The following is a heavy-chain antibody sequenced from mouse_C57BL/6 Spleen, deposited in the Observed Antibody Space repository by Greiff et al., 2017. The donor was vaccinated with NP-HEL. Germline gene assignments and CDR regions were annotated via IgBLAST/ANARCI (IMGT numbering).Heavy chain of an antibody. V-gene: IGHV1-64*01. Sequence: QVQLQQSGAELVKPGASVKLSCKASGYTFTSYWMHWVKQRPGQGLEWIGMIHPNSGSTNYNEKFKSKATLTVDKSSSTAYRQLSSLTSEDSAVYYCARSQPLGQIDYWGQGTTLTVSS. CDR1: GYTFTSYW. CDR2: IHPNSGST. D-gene: IGHD4-1*01. CDR3: ARSQPLGQIDY. J-gene: IGHJ2*01.